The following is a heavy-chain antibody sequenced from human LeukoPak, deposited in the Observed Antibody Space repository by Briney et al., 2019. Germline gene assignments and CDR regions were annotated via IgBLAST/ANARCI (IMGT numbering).Heavy chain of an antibody. CDR2: ISGSGVST. Sequence: GGSLRLSCAASRFTFSSYAMSWVRQAPGKGLEWVSAISGSGVSTYYADSVKGRFTISRDNSKNTLYLQMNSLRAEDTAVYYCAKGLGYDFRSRAHDYWGQGTLVTVSP. D-gene: IGHD3-3*01. CDR1: RFTFSSYA. CDR3: AKGLGYDFRSRAHDY. J-gene: IGHJ4*02. V-gene: IGHV3-23*01.